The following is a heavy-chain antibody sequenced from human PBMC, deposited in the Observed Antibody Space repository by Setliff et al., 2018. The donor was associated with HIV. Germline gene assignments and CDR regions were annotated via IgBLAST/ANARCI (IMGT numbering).Heavy chain of an antibody. V-gene: IGHV4-39*07. J-gene: IGHJ6*03. CDR2: IYYSGST. CDR3: ARGRRYCSGGSCYVVGWYYYYYMDV. Sequence: SETLSLTCTVSGGSISRRDYCWGWIRQPPGKGLEWIGIIYYSGSTYYKPSLKSRVTISVDTSKNQFSLKLSSVTAADTAVYYCARGRRYCSGGSCYVVGWYYYYYMDVWGKGTTVTVSS. CDR1: GGSISRRDYC. D-gene: IGHD2-15*01.